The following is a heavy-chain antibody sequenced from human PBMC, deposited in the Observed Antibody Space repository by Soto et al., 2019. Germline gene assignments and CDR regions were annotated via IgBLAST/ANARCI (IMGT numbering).Heavy chain of an antibody. CDR1: GFTFDDYA. J-gene: IGHJ3*02. V-gene: IGHV3-9*01. Sequence: SLRLSCAASGFTFDDYAMHWVRQAPGKGLEWVSGISWNSGSIGYADSVKGRFTISRDNAKNSLYLQMNSLRAEDTALYYCAKGDDAFDIWGQGTMVTVS. CDR2: ISWNSGSI. CDR3: AKGDDAFDI.